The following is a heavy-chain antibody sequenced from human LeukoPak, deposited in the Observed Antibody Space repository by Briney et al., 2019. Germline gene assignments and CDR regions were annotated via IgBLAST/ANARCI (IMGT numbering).Heavy chain of an antibody. Sequence: GGSLRLSCAAPGFTVSSNYMSWVRQAPGKGLEWVSVIYSGGSTYYADSVKGRFTISRDNSKNTLYLQMNSLRAEDTAVYYCARDRYGSGSYYLVYWGQGTLVTVSA. J-gene: IGHJ4*02. D-gene: IGHD3-10*01. CDR2: IYSGGST. CDR1: GFTVSSNY. V-gene: IGHV3-66*01. CDR3: ARDRYGSGSYYLVY.